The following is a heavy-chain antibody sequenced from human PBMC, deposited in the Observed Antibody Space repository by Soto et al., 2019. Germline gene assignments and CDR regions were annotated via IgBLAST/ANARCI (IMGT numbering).Heavy chain of an antibody. Sequence: GGSLRLSCVGSGFPFSSYAMHWVRQAPGKGLEWLAIISYDGTNKYYADSVKGRFTISRDNSKLTLYLQMNSLRPEDTAVYYCARALTYIDFWSGLDYWGQGT. J-gene: IGHJ4*02. V-gene: IGHV3-30-3*01. D-gene: IGHD3-3*01. CDR1: GFPFSSYA. CDR2: ISYDGTNK. CDR3: ARALTYIDFWSGLDY.